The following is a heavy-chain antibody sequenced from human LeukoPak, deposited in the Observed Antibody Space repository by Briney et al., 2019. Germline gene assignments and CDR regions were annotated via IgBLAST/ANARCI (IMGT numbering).Heavy chain of an antibody. D-gene: IGHD3-16*01. CDR2: ISGSGGST. CDR3: ARGITPYFDY. V-gene: IGHV3-23*01. CDR1: GFTFSSYG. Sequence: GALRLSCAASGFTFSSYGMSWVRQAPGKGLEWVSAISGSGGSTYYADSVKGRFTISRDNSKNTLYLQMNSLRAEDTAVYYCARGITPYFDYWGQGTLVTVSS. J-gene: IGHJ4*02.